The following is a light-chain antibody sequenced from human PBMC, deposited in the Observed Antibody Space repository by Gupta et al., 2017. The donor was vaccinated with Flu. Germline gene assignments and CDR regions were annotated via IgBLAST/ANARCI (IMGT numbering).Light chain of an antibody. V-gene: IGKV4-1*01. J-gene: IGKJ2*01. Sequence: SPSERATISYRSSQSILYSPSDKNDLAWFQQKPGQAPKLLFYGASTRTTGVPDRFSGSGSGTDFSLTITSLQAEDFAVYYCQQYDYLPYIFGQGTKVEIK. CDR3: QQYDYLPYI. CDR2: GAS. CDR1: QSILYSPSDKND.